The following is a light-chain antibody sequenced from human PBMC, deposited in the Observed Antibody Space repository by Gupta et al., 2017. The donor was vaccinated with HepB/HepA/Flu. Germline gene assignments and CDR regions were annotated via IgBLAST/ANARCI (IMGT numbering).Light chain of an antibody. CDR3: QVWDFSSDHVI. J-gene: IGLJ2*01. V-gene: IGLV3-21*02. Sequence: YVLAQPPSASVAPGETAPMTCGGDSIGSKSVHWYQQKPGQAPGLVVYDDTNRPSGIPQRFSGSNSGNTATLTISRVEAGDEADYFCQVWDFSSDHVIFGGGTKLTVL. CDR2: DDT. CDR1: SIGSKS.